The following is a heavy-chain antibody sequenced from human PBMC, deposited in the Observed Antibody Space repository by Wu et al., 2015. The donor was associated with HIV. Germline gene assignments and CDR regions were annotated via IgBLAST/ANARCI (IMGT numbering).Heavy chain of an antibody. CDR1: GGTFTSYA. CDR2: INPRTDST. CDR3: ARERVDYDSAGYRAHRGYYFDY. V-gene: IGHV1-69*05. Sequence: QVHLVQSGAEVKKPGSSVKVSCKASGGTFTSYAFSWVRQAPGQGPEWLGVINPRTDSTTYAQSFEARLTIARDTSKNTIYMQLSGLKSDDTAKYFCARERVDYDSAGYRAHRGYYFDYWGQGTLVIVSS. J-gene: IGHJ4*02. D-gene: IGHD3-22*01.